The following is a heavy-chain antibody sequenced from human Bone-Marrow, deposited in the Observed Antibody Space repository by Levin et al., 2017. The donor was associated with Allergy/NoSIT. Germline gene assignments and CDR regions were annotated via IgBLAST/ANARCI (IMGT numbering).Heavy chain of an antibody. Sequence: LSLTCAASGFTFSDYYMSWIRQAPGKGLEWVSYISSSGSTIYYADSVKGRFTISRDNAKNSLYLQMNSLRAEDTAVYYCARKDYYYGMDVWGQGTTVTVSS. CDR1: GFTFSDYY. V-gene: IGHV3-11*01. J-gene: IGHJ6*02. CDR3: ARKDYYYGMDV. CDR2: ISSSGSTI.